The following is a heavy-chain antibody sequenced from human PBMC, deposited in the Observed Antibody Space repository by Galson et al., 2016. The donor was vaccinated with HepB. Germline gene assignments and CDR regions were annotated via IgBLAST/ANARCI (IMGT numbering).Heavy chain of an antibody. CDR3: ARLGDYYSDNSDFNDFDF. D-gene: IGHD3-22*01. V-gene: IGHV1-69*13. CDR2: IIPSFGPT. J-gene: IGHJ3*01. CDR1: GGMFSSYC. Sequence: SVKVSCKASGGMFSSYCISWVRQAPGQGLEWMGGIIPSFGPTKYAKNFQGRVSITADESTSTAYMELSSLRSEDTAVCYCARLGDYYSDNSDFNDFDFWGQGTMVTVSS.